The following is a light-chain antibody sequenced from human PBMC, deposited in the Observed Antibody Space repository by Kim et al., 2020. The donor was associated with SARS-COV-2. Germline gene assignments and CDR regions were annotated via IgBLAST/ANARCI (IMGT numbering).Light chain of an antibody. V-gene: IGKV1-17*03. CDR3: LQHNDYPLT. CDR1: RESSNY. Sequence: AAVGDGAAITCWAGRESSNYLVWCQQNTGKLPTRLLYAASCLHSGGPSRLCGGGAGTEFTITTSSLQPEDFSTDYCLQHNDYPLTFGGGTKVDIK. J-gene: IGKJ4*01. CDR2: AAS.